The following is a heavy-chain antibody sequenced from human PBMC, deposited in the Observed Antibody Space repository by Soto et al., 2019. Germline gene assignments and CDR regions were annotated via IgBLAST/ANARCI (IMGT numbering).Heavy chain of an antibody. Sequence: ASVKGSWKSSGYRFDIYVINWVRQAHGQRPEWMGWISAYNGKTDYAQNFQGRVPMATDTSTNTAYMELRNLRSDDTAVYYCARDTHEFWNSYFFDPWGAGTLVTVSS. J-gene: IGHJ5*02. V-gene: IGHV1-18*01. CDR1: GYRFDIYV. D-gene: IGHD3-3*01. CDR2: ISAYNGKT. CDR3: ARDTHEFWNSYFFDP.